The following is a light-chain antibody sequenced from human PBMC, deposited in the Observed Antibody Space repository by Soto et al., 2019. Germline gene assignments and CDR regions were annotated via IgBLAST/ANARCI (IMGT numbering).Light chain of an antibody. Sequence: QSVLTQSPSVSGNPGQRVTLSCSGSSSNIGRNFVYWYQQFPGTAPKLLIYSDNQRPSGVPDRFSASKSGTSASLAISGLRSEDEADYYCAAWDDTVTDQGWVFGGGTKLTVL. V-gene: IGLV1-47*02. CDR2: SDN. CDR3: AAWDDTVTDQGWV. J-gene: IGLJ3*02. CDR1: SSNIGRNF.